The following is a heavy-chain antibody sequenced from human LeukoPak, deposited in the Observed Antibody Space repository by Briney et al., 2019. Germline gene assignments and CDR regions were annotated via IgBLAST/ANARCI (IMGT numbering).Heavy chain of an antibody. D-gene: IGHD3-22*01. CDR3: ASMYYYDSSGYYYSGDY. V-gene: IGHV1-69*04. J-gene: IGHJ4*02. CDR1: GGTFSSYA. CDR2: IIPILGIA. Sequence: ASVKVSCKASGGTFSSYAISWVRQAPGQGLEWMGRIIPILGIANYAQKFQGRVTITADKSTSTAYMELSSLRSEDTAVYYCASMYYYDSSGYYYSGDYWGQGTLVTVSS.